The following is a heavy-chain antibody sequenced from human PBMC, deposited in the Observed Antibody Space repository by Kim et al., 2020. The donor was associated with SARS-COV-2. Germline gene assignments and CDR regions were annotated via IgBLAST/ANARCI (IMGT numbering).Heavy chain of an antibody. CDR3: ARRVDYGDYFGY. Sequence: TYAQCFTGRFVFSWDTSVSTAYLQISSLKAEDTAVYYCARRVDYGDYFGYWGQGTLVTVSS. V-gene: IGHV7-4-1*02. J-gene: IGHJ4*02. D-gene: IGHD4-17*01.